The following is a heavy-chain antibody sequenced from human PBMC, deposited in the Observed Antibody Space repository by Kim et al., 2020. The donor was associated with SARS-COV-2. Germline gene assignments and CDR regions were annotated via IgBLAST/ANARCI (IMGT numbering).Heavy chain of an antibody. V-gene: IGHV3-74*01. J-gene: IGHJ4*02. CDR3: ASLSTGYVWDKFGY. Sequence: GGSLRLSCVASGFTFSSYWMHWVRQAPGKGLVWVSRIKSDGNSTSYADSVKGRFTISRDNARNTLYLQMNSLRAEDTAVYYCASLSTGYVWDKFGYWGQGTLVTVSS. D-gene: IGHD3-16*01. CDR2: IKSDGNST. CDR1: GFTFSSYW.